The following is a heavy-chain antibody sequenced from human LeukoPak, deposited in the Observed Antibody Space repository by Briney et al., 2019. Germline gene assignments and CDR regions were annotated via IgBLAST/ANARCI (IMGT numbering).Heavy chain of an antibody. CDR1: RFSFSDYD. J-gene: IGHJ3*02. V-gene: IGHV3-30*18. CDR2: ISYDGSRK. D-gene: IGHD1-1*01. CDR3: AKYAYNWNAPDGFDM. Sequence: GGSLRLSCRGSRFSFSDYDMHWVRQAPGKGLEWVAVISYDGSRKYYGDSVKGRFTISRDNPKNTLYLQMNSLRAEDTAVYFCAKYAYNWNAPDGFDMWGQGTMVIVSS.